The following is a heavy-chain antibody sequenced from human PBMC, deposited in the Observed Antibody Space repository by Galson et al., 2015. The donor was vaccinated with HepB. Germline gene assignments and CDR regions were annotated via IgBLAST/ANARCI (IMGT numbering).Heavy chain of an antibody. CDR3: ARALTAAGNY. J-gene: IGHJ4*02. V-gene: IGHV3-7*01. CDR1: GFTFSSSW. CDR2: IKPDGSEK. D-gene: IGHD6-13*01. Sequence: SLRLSCAASGFTFSSSWMNWVRQAPGKGLEWVANIKPDGSEKYYVDSVKGRFNISRDDAKNSLYLQMNSLRAEDTAVYYCARALTAAGNYWGQGTLVTVSS.